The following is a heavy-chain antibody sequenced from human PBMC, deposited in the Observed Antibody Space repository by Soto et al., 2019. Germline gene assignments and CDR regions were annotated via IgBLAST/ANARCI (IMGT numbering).Heavy chain of an antibody. D-gene: IGHD6-19*01. CDR3: ARKYSSGWYNSMWLDP. CDR1: GGTFSSYA. CDR2: IIPIFGTA. Sequence: ASVKVSCKASGGTFSSYAISWVRQAPGQGLEWMGGIIPIFGTANYAQKFQGRVTITADKSTSTAYMELSSLRSEDAAVYYCARKYSSGWYNSMWLDPWGQGTLVTVS. V-gene: IGHV1-69*06. J-gene: IGHJ5*02.